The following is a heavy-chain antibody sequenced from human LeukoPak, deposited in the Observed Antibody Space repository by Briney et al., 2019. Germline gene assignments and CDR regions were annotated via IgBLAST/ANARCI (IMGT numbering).Heavy chain of an antibody. CDR3: ARSLSGYAYYFDS. V-gene: IGHV3-7*01. CDR2: IKEDGADK. J-gene: IGHJ4*02. D-gene: IGHD3-22*01. CDR1: GFIFSSYW. Sequence: PGGSLRLSCAASGFIFSSYWMSWVRQAPGKGLEWVANIKEDGADKYYVDSVKGRFTISRDNAKSSLYLQMNSLRADDTAVYYCARSLSGYAYYFDSWGQGTLVTVSS.